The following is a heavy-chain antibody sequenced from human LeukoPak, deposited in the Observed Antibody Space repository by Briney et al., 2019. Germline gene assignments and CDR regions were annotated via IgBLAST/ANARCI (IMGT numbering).Heavy chain of an antibody. Sequence: GGSLRLSCAASGFTFSSYEMNWVRQAPGKGLEWVSYISSSGSTLYYADSVKGRFTISRDNAKNSLYLQMNSLRAEDTAVYYCAELGITMIGGVWGKGTTVTISS. V-gene: IGHV3-48*03. D-gene: IGHD3-10*02. J-gene: IGHJ6*04. CDR3: AELGITMIGGV. CDR1: GFTFSSYE. CDR2: ISSSGSTL.